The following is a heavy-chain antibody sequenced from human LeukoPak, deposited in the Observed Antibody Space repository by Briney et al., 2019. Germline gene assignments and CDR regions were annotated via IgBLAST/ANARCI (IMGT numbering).Heavy chain of an antibody. D-gene: IGHD6-13*01. CDR3: ARDGVYSRNFDAFDI. CDR1: GGTFSSYA. CDR2: INPSSGGT. Sequence: ASVKVSCKASGGTFSSYAISWVRQAPGQGLEWMGWINPSSGGTDYAQRFQGRVTMTRDTSISTAYMELNSLKSDDTAVYYCARDGVYSRNFDAFDIWGQGTMVTVSS. V-gene: IGHV1-2*02. J-gene: IGHJ3*02.